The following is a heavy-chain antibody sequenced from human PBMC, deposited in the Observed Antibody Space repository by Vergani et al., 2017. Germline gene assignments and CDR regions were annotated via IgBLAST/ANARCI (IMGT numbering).Heavy chain of an antibody. CDR2: IKQDGSEK. V-gene: IGHV3-7*01. CDR1: GFTVSSNY. D-gene: IGHD2-15*01. J-gene: IGHJ5*02. Sequence: EVQLVESGGGLIQPGGSLRLSCAASGFTVSSNYMSWVRQAPGKGLEWVANIKQDGSEKYYVDSVKGRFTISRDNAKNSLYLQMNSLRAEDTAVYYCARAPSDIVVVVAAHWFDPWGQGTLVTVSS. CDR3: ARAPSDIVVVVAAHWFDP.